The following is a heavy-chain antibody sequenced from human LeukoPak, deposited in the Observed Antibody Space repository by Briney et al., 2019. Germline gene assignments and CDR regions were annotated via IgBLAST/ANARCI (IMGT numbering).Heavy chain of an antibody. CDR1: GFTFSSYA. V-gene: IGHV3-23*01. D-gene: IGHD2-15*01. CDR3: ARDRCSGGICYTYFDY. Sequence: GGSLRLSCAASGFTFSSYAMSWVRQAPGKGLEWVSGISGSGGSTYYADSVKGRFTISRDTSKNTLYLQMNSPRAEDTAVYYCARDRCSGGICYTYFDYWGQGTLVTVSS. J-gene: IGHJ4*02. CDR2: ISGSGGST.